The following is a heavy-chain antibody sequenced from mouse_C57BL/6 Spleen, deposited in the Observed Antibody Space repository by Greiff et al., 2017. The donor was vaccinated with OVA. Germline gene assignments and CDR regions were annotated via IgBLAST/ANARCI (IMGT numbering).Heavy chain of an antibody. CDR1: GYAFSSYW. D-gene: IGHD2-3*01. CDR2: IYPGDGDT. V-gene: IGHV1-80*01. Sequence: VMLVESGAELVKPGASVKISCKASGYAFSSYWMNWVKQRPGQGLEWIGQIYPGDGDTNYNGKFKGKATLTADKSSSTAYMQLSSLTSEDSAVYFGARGDGYYAMDYWGQGTSVTVSS. CDR3: ARGDGYYAMDY. J-gene: IGHJ4*01.